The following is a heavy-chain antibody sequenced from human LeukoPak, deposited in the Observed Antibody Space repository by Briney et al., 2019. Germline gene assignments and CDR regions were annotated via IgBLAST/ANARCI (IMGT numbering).Heavy chain of an antibody. CDR2: IYSGGST. D-gene: IGHD1-14*01. Sequence: GGSLRLSCAASGFTVSSNYMSWVRQAPGKGLEWVSLIYSGGSTYYADSVKGRFTISRDNSKNTLYLQMNSLRAEDTAVYYCARASPNPHYYYYYMDVWGKGTTVTVSS. V-gene: IGHV3-53*01. J-gene: IGHJ6*03. CDR1: GFTVSSNY. CDR3: ARASPNPHYYYYYMDV.